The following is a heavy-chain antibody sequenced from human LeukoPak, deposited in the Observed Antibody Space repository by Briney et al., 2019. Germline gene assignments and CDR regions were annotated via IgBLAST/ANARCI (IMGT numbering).Heavy chain of an antibody. D-gene: IGHD3-10*01. Sequence: ASVKVSCKASGYTFTSYGISWVRQAPGQGLEWMGWISAYNGNTNYAQKLQGRVTMTTDTSTSTAYMELRGLRSDDTAVYYCAYYMVRGAIDNWFDPWGQGTLVTVSS. CDR1: GYTFTSYG. CDR3: AYYMVRGAIDNWFDP. CDR2: ISAYNGNT. J-gene: IGHJ5*02. V-gene: IGHV1-18*01.